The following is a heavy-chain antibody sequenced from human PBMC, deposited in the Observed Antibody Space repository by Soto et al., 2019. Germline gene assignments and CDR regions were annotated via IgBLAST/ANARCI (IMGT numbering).Heavy chain of an antibody. J-gene: IGHJ4*01. CDR2: IFHSGTA. CDR1: GGSMRNVD. Sequence: PSDTLSLTCTFSGGSMRNVDWCWIRQPPGKRLEWIVFIFHSGTAKYDPSLKSRVTISIDTSKSQFSLSLDSVTAADTAVYFCARAHARTPPFDYWGLGTLGTVSS. V-gene: IGHV4-59*07. D-gene: IGHD1-1*01. CDR3: ARAHARTPPFDY.